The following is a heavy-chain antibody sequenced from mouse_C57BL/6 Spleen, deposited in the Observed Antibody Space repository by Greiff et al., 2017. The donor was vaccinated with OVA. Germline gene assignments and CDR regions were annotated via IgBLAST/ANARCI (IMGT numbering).Heavy chain of an antibody. CDR1: GFTFSDYG. Sequence: EVQLVESGGGLVKPGGSLTLSCAASGFTFSDYGMHWVRQAPEKGLEWVAYISSGSSTIYYADTVKGRFTISRDNAKNTLFLQMTSLRSEDTAMYYCARSQDSYDGYPAWFAYWGQGTLVTGSA. CDR3: ARSQDSYDGYPAWFAY. J-gene: IGHJ3*01. CDR2: ISSGSSTI. V-gene: IGHV5-17*01. D-gene: IGHD2-3*01.